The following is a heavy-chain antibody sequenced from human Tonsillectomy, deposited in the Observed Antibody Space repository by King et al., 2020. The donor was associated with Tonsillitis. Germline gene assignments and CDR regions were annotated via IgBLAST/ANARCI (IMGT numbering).Heavy chain of an antibody. CDR2: IYSSGST. CDR1: GGSISRGDDY. Sequence: QLQESGPRLVMPSQTLSLTCTVSGGSISRGDDYWSWIRQSPGKGPEWIGYIYSSGSTYYNSSLKSRVTISINMSKTQFSLKMRSVTVADTAVYYCAKGDGSGGYWVPKWFDSWGQGISVSVSS. V-gene: IGHV4-30-4*08. CDR3: AKGDGSGGYWVPKWFDS. D-gene: IGHD3-10*01. J-gene: IGHJ5*01.